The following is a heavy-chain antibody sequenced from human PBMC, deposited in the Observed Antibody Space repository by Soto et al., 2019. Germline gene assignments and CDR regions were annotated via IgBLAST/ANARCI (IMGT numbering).Heavy chain of an antibody. Sequence: SETLSLTCSVSGGSLNNFYWDWIRQTAGKGLEWIGRIHASGNTNYNPSLKSRATLSVDTSKNQFSLKVRSVTAADTAVYYCARSSHKESWFDPWGQGTLVTVSS. CDR2: IHASGNT. J-gene: IGHJ5*02. D-gene: IGHD6-19*01. CDR1: GGSLNNFY. V-gene: IGHV4-4*07. CDR3: ARSSHKESWFDP.